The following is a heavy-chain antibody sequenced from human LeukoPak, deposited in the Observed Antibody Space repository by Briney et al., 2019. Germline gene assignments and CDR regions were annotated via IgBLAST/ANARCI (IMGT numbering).Heavy chain of an antibody. D-gene: IGHD3-10*01. CDR2: VYYSGST. CDR1: GGSISTYY. J-gene: IGHJ5*02. CDR3: ARGNLGFGSGSYYWFDP. Sequence: PSETLSLTCTVSGGSISTYYWSWIRQPPGNGLEWIGYVYYSGSTNYNPSLQSRLTISLDTSKNHLSLKLRSVTAADTALYYCARGNLGFGSGSYYWFDPWGQGNLVTVSS. V-gene: IGHV4-59*08.